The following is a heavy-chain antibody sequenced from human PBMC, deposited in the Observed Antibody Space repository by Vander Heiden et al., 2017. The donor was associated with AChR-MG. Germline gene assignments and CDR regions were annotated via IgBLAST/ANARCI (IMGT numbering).Heavy chain of an antibody. J-gene: IGHJ4*02. CDR2: IYYSGST. CDR3: ARFGSTTAYALFDY. D-gene: IGHD4-17*01. CDR1: GGSISSYY. V-gene: IGHV4-59*01. Sequence: QVQLQESGPGLVKPSETLSLTCTVSGGSISSYYWSWIRQPPGKGLEWIGYIYYSGSTNYNPSLKSRVTISVDTSKSQFSLKLSSVTAADTAVYYCARFGSTTAYALFDYWGQGTLVTVSS.